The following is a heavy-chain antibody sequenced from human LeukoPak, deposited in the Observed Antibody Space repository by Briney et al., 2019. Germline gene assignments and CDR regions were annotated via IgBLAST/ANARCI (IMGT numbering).Heavy chain of an antibody. CDR1: GFTVSSNY. Sequence: PGGSLRLSCAASGFTVSSNYMSWVRQAPGKGLEWVSVIYSGGSTYYADSVKGRFTISRDNSKNTLYLQMNSLRAEDTAVYYCARVHGSGVYYFDYWGQGTLVTVSS. V-gene: IGHV3-53*01. CDR3: ARVHGSGVYYFDY. J-gene: IGHJ4*02. D-gene: IGHD7-27*01. CDR2: IYSGGST.